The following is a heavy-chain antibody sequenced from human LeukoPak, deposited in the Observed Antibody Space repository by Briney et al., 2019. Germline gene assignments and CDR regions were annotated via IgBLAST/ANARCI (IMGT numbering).Heavy chain of an antibody. CDR1: EFTVSSNY. CDR2: IYSGGST. D-gene: IGHD6-19*01. Sequence: GGSLRLSCAASEFTVSSNYMSWVRQAPGKGLEWVSVIYSGGSTYYADSVKGRFTISRDNSKNTLYLQMNSLRAEDTAVYYCARETALAGRFDYWGQGTLVTVSS. CDR3: ARETALAGRFDY. V-gene: IGHV3-66*01. J-gene: IGHJ4*02.